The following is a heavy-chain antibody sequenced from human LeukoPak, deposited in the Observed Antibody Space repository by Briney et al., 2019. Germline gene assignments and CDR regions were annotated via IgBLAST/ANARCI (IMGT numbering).Heavy chain of an antibody. D-gene: IGHD3-22*01. CDR3: ARVITYYYDSSGYYFDY. CDR2: ISGSGGST. J-gene: IGHJ4*02. CDR1: GFTFSSYA. V-gene: IGHV3-23*01. Sequence: PGGSLRLSCAASGFTFSSYAMSWVRQAPGKGLEWVSAISGSGGSTYYADSVKGRFTISRDNSKNTLYLQMNSLRAEDTAVYYCARVITYYYDSSGYYFDYWGQGTLVTVSS.